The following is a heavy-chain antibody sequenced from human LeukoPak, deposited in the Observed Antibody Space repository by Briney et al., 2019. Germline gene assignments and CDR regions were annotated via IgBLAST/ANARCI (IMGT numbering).Heavy chain of an antibody. Sequence: SETLSLTCTVSGGSISSYYWSWIRQPPGKGLEWIGYIYYSGNTNYNPSLKSRVTISVDTSKNQFSLKLSSVTAAGTAVYYCARDSYYDFWSGYDNWGQGTLVTVSS. CDR2: IYYSGNT. V-gene: IGHV4-59*01. CDR1: GGSISSYY. CDR3: ARDSYYDFWSGYDN. D-gene: IGHD3-3*01. J-gene: IGHJ4*02.